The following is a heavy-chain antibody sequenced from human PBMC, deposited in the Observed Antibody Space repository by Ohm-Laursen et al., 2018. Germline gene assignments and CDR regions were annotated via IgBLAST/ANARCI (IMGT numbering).Heavy chain of an antibody. V-gene: IGHV4-59*02. CDR2: IYKSGST. CDR1: GGSVSSYY. J-gene: IGHJ2*01. Sequence: SDTLSLPCSVSGGSVSSYYGNWTRRPLGKGLVRIGHIYKSGSTNYNPSLKSRVTISKDTSKNQFFLKLTSVTAADTAVYYCARGRHGWSYYDRSGYIDYWYFDLWGRGTQVTVSS. D-gene: IGHD3-22*01. CDR3: ARGRHGWSYYDRSGYIDYWYFDL.